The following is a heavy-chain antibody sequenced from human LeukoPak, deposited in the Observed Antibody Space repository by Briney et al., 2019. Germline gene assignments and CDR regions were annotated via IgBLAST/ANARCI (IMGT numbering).Heavy chain of an antibody. J-gene: IGHJ4*02. Sequence: ASVKVSCKASGYTFTSYGISWVRQAPGQGLEWMGWISAYNGDTNYAQKLQGRVTMTTDTSTSTAYMELRSLRSDDTAVYYCAKADRIAVYFLVDYWGQGTLVTVSS. V-gene: IGHV1-18*01. CDR3: AKADRIAVYFLVDY. D-gene: IGHD6-19*01. CDR1: GYTFTSYG. CDR2: ISAYNGDT.